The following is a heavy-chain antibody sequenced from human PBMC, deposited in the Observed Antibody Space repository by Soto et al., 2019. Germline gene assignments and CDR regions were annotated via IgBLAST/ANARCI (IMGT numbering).Heavy chain of an antibody. J-gene: IGHJ4*02. CDR2: ISGSGGST. CDR1: GFTFSSYA. V-gene: IGHV3-23*01. D-gene: IGHD3-16*01. Sequence: EVQLLESGGGLVQPGGSLRLSCAASGFTFSSYAMSWVRQAPGKGLEWVSAISGSGGSTYYADSVKGRFTISRDNSKNTLYLQMNSLRAEDTAVYYCWTYYDYVWGSYLPAHFDYWGQGTLVTVSS. CDR3: WTYYDYVWGSYLPAHFDY.